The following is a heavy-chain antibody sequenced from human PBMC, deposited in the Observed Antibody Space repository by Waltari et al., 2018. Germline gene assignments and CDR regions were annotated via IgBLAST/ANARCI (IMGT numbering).Heavy chain of an antibody. CDR3: ARLRAVGYYYYYMDV. CDR1: GGSISSYD. J-gene: IGHJ6*03. CDR2: SYYSGST. D-gene: IGHD6-13*01. Sequence: QVQLQESGPGLVKPSETLSLTCTVSGGSISSYDWSWIRQPPGKGLEWIGYSYYSGSTNHNPSLKSRVTISVDTSKNQFSLKLSSVTAADTAVYYCARLRAVGYYYYYMDVWGKGTTVTISS. V-gene: IGHV4-59*08.